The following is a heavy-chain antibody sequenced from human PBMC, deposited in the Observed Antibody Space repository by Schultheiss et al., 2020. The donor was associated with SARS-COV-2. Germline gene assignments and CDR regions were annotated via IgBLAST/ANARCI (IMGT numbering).Heavy chain of an antibody. D-gene: IGHD3-22*01. CDR2: IYTSGST. CDR1: GGSFSGYY. J-gene: IGHJ4*02. Sequence: SETLSLTCAVYGGSFSGYYWSWIRQPPGKGLEWIGRIYTSGSTNYNPSLKSRVTMSVDTSKNQFSLKLSSVTAADTAVYYCARGSGLSSGYYIDYWGQGTLVTVSS. V-gene: IGHV4-59*10. CDR3: ARGSGLSSGYYIDY.